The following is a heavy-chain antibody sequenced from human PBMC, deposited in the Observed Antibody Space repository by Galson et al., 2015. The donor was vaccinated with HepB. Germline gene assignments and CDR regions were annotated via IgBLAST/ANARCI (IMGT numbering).Heavy chain of an antibody. J-gene: IGHJ2*01. V-gene: IGHV3-30*03. CDR2: ISYDGSYK. CDR3: ASLITMNPEASFDL. Sequence: SLRLSCAASGFSFSSYGMHWVRQAPGKGLEWVAAISYDGSYKYYGDSVKGRLTISRDNSKSTLFLQMNSLRADDTAVYYCASLITMNPEASFDLWGRGTLVTVSS. D-gene: IGHD3-22*01. CDR1: GFSFSSYG.